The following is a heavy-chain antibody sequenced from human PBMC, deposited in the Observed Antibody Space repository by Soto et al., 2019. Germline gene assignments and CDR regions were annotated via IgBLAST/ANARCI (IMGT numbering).Heavy chain of an antibody. V-gene: IGHV3-21*01. J-gene: IGHJ3*02. D-gene: IGHD3-16*01. CDR2: ISSSSSYI. CDR3: ARLPLALGGGAFDI. CDR1: GFTFSSYS. Sequence: EVQLVESGGGLVKPGGSLRLSCAASGFTFSSYSMNWVRQAPGKGLEWVSSISSSSSYIYYADSVKGRFTISRDNAKDSLYLQMNSLRAEDTAVYYCARLPLALGGGAFDIWGQGTMVTVSS.